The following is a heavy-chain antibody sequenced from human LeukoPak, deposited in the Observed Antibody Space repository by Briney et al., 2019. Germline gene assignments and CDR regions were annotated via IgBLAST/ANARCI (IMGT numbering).Heavy chain of an antibody. CDR3: ARAAHNVMLWFGEHFDY. V-gene: IGHV3-48*03. J-gene: IGHJ4*02. D-gene: IGHD3-10*01. Sequence: PGGSLRLSCAASGFTFSSYEMNWVRQAPGKGLEWVSYISSRGSTIYYADSVKGRFTISRDNAKNSLYLQMNSLRAEDTAVYYCARAAHNVMLWFGEHFDYWGQGTLVTVSS. CDR2: ISSRGSTI. CDR1: GFTFSSYE.